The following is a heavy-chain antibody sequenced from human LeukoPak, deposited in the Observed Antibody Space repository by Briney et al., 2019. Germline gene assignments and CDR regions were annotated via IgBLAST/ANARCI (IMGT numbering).Heavy chain of an antibody. CDR3: ARDSGATIFGVVNAFDI. CDR2: IYHSGST. Sequence: SETLSLTCTVSGGSISSSRYYWGWIRQPPGKGLEWIGYIYHSGSTYYNPSLKSRVTISVDRSKNQFSLKLSSVTAADTAVYYCARDSGATIFGVVNAFDIWGQGTMVTVSS. D-gene: IGHD3-3*01. V-gene: IGHV4-30-2*01. J-gene: IGHJ3*02. CDR1: GGSISSSRYY.